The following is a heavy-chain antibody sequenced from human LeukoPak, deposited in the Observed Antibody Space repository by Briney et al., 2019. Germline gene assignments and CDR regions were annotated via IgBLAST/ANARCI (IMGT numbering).Heavy chain of an antibody. V-gene: IGHV3-73*01. CDR2: IRSKANNFET. CDR1: GFSFSDSA. Sequence: PGGSLRLSCVGSGFSFSDSAIHWVRRPSGKGLEWVGRIRSKANNFETTYAASVKGRFTFSRDDSKNTAFLQMDSLKPEDTAFYYCTRHTLGSPEFAPRGQGTRVIVSS. J-gene: IGHJ5*02. D-gene: IGHD1-26*01. CDR3: TRHTLGSPEFAP.